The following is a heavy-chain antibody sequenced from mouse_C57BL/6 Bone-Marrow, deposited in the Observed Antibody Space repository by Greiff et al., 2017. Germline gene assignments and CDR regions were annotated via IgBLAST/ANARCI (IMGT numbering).Heavy chain of an antibody. CDR1: GYTFTDYY. Sequence: SGPVLVKPGASVKMSCKASGYTFTDYYMNWVKQSHGKSLEWIGVINPYNGGTSYNQKFKGQATLTVDKSSSTAYMELNSLTSEDSAVYYCALYYYGSSYFDYWGQGTTLTVSS. CDR2: INPYNGGT. D-gene: IGHD1-1*01. J-gene: IGHJ2*01. V-gene: IGHV1-19*01. CDR3: ALYYYGSSYFDY.